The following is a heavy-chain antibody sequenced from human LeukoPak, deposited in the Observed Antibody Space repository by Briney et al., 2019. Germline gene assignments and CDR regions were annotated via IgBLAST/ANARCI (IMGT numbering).Heavy chain of an antibody. Sequence: GGSLRLSCAASGSTFSSYAMHWVRQAPGKGLEWVAVISYDGSNKYYADSVKGRFTISRDNSKNTLYLQMNSLRAEDTAVYYCARDFGYGDFWSGYYAHYYYYGMDVWGQGTTVTVSS. V-gene: IGHV3-30-3*01. J-gene: IGHJ6*02. CDR2: ISYDGSNK. CDR3: ARDFGYGDFWSGYYAHYYYYGMDV. D-gene: IGHD3-3*01. CDR1: GSTFSSYA.